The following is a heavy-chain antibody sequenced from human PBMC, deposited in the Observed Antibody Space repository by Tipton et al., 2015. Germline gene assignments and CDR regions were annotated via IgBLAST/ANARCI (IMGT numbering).Heavy chain of an antibody. CDR3: ARGLKSYSSSDY. CDR2: IYPGDSNT. CDR1: GYTFGSYW. V-gene: IGHV5-51*01. D-gene: IGHD3-10*01. J-gene: IGHJ4*02. Sequence: QLVQSGAVVKKPGESLKISCKGSGYTFGSYWIAWVRQMPGKGLEWMGIIYPGDSNTRYSPSFQGHVTISADKSVNTAYLHWRSLKASDTAMYYCARGLKSYSSSDYWGQGTLVTVSS.